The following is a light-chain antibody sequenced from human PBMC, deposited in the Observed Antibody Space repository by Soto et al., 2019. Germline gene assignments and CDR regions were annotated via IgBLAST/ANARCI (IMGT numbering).Light chain of an antibody. V-gene: IGKV3-15*01. CDR1: QSVGSN. Sequence: EIVMTQSPATLSVSPGERATLSCRASQSVGSNLAWYQQKPGQAPRLLIFAASTRATAIPARFSGSGSGTEFSLTISSLQSEDFAVYYCQQYNKWPWTFGQGTKVEIK. CDR3: QQYNKWPWT. J-gene: IGKJ1*01. CDR2: AAS.